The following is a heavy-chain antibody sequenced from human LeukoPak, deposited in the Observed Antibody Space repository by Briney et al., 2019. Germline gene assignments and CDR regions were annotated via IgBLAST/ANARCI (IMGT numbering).Heavy chain of an antibody. CDR2: VNSDGSTT. D-gene: IGHD5-12*01. J-gene: IGHJ6*03. Sequence: GGSLRLSCAASGFTFSSYWMHWVRQAPGKGLVWVSRVNSDGSTTSYADSVKGRFTISRDNAKNTLYLQMNSLRAEDTAVYYCARQPGGGYGFRYYYMDVWGKGTTVTISS. CDR3: ARQPGGGYGFRYYYMDV. V-gene: IGHV3-74*01. CDR1: GFTFSSYW.